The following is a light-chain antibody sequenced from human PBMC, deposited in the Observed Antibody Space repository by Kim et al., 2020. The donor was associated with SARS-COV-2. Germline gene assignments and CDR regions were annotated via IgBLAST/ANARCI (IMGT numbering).Light chain of an antibody. J-gene: IGLJ2*01. V-gene: IGLV3-1*01. CDR3: QAWDSSTASGV. CDR2: QDS. Sequence: SYELTQPPSVSVSPGQTASITCSGDKLGDKYACWYQQKPGQSPVLVIYQDSKRPSVIPERFSGSNSGNTATLTISGTQAMDEADYYCQAWDSSTASGVFG. CDR1: KLGDKY.